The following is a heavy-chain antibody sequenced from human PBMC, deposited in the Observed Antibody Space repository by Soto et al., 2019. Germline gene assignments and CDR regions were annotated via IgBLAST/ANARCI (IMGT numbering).Heavy chain of an antibody. CDR3: ARDRYYYGSGSYFELVVLGMDV. J-gene: IGHJ6*02. V-gene: IGHV1-2*04. D-gene: IGHD3-10*01. Sequence: WASVKVSCKASGYTFTGYYMHWVRQAPGQGLEWMGWINPNSGGTNYAQKFQGWVTMTRDTSISTAYMELSRLRSDDTAVYYCARDRYYYGSGSYFELVVLGMDVWGQGTTVTVSS. CDR1: GYTFTGYY. CDR2: INPNSGGT.